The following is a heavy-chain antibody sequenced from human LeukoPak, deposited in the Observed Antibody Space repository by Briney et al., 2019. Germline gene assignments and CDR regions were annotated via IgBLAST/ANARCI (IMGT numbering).Heavy chain of an antibody. CDR2: IGTASDT. V-gene: IGHV3-13*01. Sequence: GGSLRLSCAASGFTFSSFDMHWVRQPTGQGLEWVSTIGTASDTYYPGSVEGRFTLSRDNAKNSLYLQMNSLTAGDTAVYYCARGPPRGKYYYMDVWGKETTVTVSS. D-gene: IGHD1-1*01. CDR3: ARGPPRGKYYYMDV. CDR1: GFTFSSFD. J-gene: IGHJ6*03.